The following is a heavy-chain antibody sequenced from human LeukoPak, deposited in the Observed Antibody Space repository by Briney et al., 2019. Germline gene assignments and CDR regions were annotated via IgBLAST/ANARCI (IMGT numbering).Heavy chain of an antibody. D-gene: IGHD4-17*01. CDR2: IIPIFGTA. J-gene: IGHJ4*02. CDR1: GGTFSSYA. V-gene: IGHV1-69*06. CDR3: ARAGNYGVYFDY. Sequence: ASVKVSCKASGGTFSSYAISWVRLAPGQGLEWMGGIIPIFGTANYAQKFQGRVTITADKSTSTAYMELSSLRSEDTAVYYCARAGNYGVYFDYWGQGTLVTVSS.